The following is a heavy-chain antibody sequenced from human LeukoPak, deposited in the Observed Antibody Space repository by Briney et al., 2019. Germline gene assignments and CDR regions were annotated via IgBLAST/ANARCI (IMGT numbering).Heavy chain of an antibody. Sequence: VGALRLSCAASGFTFSSYWMSWVRQAPGKGLEWVANINQEGSEKYYVDSVKGRFTISRDNAKNSLYLQMNSLRAEDTAVYYCASRYCSSTSCSPVIDSWGQGTLVTVSS. J-gene: IGHJ4*02. V-gene: IGHV3-7*01. D-gene: IGHD2-2*01. CDR1: GFTFSSYW. CDR3: ASRYCSSTSCSPVIDS. CDR2: INQEGSEK.